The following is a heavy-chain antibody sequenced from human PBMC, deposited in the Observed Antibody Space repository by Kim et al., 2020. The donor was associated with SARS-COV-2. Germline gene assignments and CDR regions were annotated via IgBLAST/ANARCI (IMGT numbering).Heavy chain of an antibody. CDR2: IYPGDSDT. CDR1: GYSFTSYW. J-gene: IGHJ6*02. D-gene: IGHD6-13*01. V-gene: IGHV5-51*01. CDR3: ARHLAGFNYYYYGMDV. Sequence: GESLKISCKGSGYSFTSYWIGWVRQMPGKGLEWMAIIYPGDSDTRYSPSFQGQVTISADKSISTAYLQWSSLKASDTAMYYCARHLAGFNYYYYGMDVWGQGTTVTVSS.